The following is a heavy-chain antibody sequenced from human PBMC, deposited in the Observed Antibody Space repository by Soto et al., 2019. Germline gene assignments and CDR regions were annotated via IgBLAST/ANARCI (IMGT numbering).Heavy chain of an antibody. D-gene: IGHD2-15*01. CDR1: GGTFSSYA. Sequence: QVQLVQSGAEVKKPGSSVKVSCKASGGTFSSYAISWVRQAPGQGLEWMGGIIPIFGTANYAQKFQGRVTITADESTSTDYMELSSLRSEDTAVYYCAREGDCSGGSCYPNWFDPWGQGTLVTVSS. CDR3: AREGDCSGGSCYPNWFDP. J-gene: IGHJ5*02. V-gene: IGHV1-69*01. CDR2: IIPIFGTA.